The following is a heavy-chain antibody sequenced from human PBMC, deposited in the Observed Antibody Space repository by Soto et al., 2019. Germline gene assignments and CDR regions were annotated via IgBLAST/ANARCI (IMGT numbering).Heavy chain of an antibody. CDR3: TTALRWEPLPGPNVDY. V-gene: IGHV3-15*01. Sequence: LQLQESGPGLVKPSETLSLTCTVSGGSISSSSYYWGWIRQPPGKGLEWVGRIKSKSDGGTTDYTAPVKGRFTITRDDSKNTLYMEMNSLKTEDTAVYYCTTALRWEPLPGPNVDYWGQGTLVTVSS. D-gene: IGHD1-26*01. CDR1: GGSISSSSYY. J-gene: IGHJ4*02. CDR2: IKSKSDGGTT.